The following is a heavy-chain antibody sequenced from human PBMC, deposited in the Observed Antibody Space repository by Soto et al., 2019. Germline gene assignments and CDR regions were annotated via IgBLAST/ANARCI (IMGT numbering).Heavy chain of an antibody. J-gene: IGHJ4*02. CDR1: GVSGNRGRDH. V-gene: IGHV4-61*01. CDR2: KRDTGSP. CDR3: ARVGWGGDF. D-gene: IGHD7-27*01. Sequence: HAGTRSLSFMVPGVSGNRGRDHGNGIRQPTGKGMEWIGFKRDTGSPDNYHSLKRRVVISIDRSKNEFSMKLSSVTAAATAVYFCARVGWGGDFWGQGTPVTVSS.